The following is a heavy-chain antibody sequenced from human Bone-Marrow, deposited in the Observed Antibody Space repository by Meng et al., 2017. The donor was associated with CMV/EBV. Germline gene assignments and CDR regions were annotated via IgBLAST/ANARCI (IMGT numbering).Heavy chain of an antibody. D-gene: IGHD2-8*01. CDR3: AKDGGVLMVYATYFDY. J-gene: IGHJ4*02. V-gene: IGHV3-33*06. CDR1: GFTFSSYA. CDR2: IWYDGSNK. Sequence: GGPLRLSCAASGFTFSSYAMHWVRQAPGKGLEWVAVIWYDGSNKYYADSVKGRFTISRDNSKNTLYLQMNSLRAEDTAVYYCAKDGGVLMVYATYFDYWGQGTLVTVSS.